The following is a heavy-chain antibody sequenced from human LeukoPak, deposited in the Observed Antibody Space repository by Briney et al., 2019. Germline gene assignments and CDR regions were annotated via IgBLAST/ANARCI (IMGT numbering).Heavy chain of an antibody. CDR3: AKDLLRLWFADFPRLFFEC. J-gene: IGHJ4*02. V-gene: IGHV3-23*01. CDR1: GFTFSSDA. D-gene: IGHD3-10*01. Sequence: VGSRRLSCVASGFTFSSDAMGGVPHGPGEGLEWVSAISANGDVTYYTDSVTGQFTISSENFETTLYLQMHNLRAEATAISSCAKDLLRLWFADFPRLFFECWGQGTLVSVS. CDR2: ISANGDVT.